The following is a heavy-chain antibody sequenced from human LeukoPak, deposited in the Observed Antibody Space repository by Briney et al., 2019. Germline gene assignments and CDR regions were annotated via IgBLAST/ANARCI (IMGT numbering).Heavy chain of an antibody. D-gene: IGHD3-9*01. CDR1: GYTFTSYA. Sequence: SVKVSCKASGYTFTSYAMNWVRQAPGQGLEWMGGIIPLFNTANNAQKFQDRVTITADESTSTVYMELSSLRSEDTAVYYCARVMFPVTGYSYAEFFHPWGQGTLVTVSS. CDR2: IIPLFNTA. CDR3: ARVMFPVTGYSYAEFFHP. V-gene: IGHV1-69*13. J-gene: IGHJ1*01.